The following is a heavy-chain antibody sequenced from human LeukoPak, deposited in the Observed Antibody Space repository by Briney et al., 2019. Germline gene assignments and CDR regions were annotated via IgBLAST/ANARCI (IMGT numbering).Heavy chain of an antibody. V-gene: IGHV1-2*02. CDR2: INPNSGGT. CDR3: ARRGPYGGYAAWGYYYYGMDV. Sequence: ASVEVSCKASGYTFTGYYLHWVRQAPGQGLEWMGWINPNSGGTNYAQKFQGRVTMTRDTSISTAYMELGRLRSDDTAVYYCARRGPYGGYAAWGYYYYGMDVWGQGTTVTVSS. J-gene: IGHJ6*02. D-gene: IGHD5-12*01. CDR1: GYTFTGYY.